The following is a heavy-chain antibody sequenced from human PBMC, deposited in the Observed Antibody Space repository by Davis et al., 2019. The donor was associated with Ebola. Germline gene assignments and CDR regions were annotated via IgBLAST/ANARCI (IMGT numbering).Heavy chain of an antibody. CDR1: GGSISSSNW. J-gene: IGHJ3*02. CDR2: IYHSGST. D-gene: IGHD7-27*01. V-gene: IGHV4-4*02. Sequence: SETLSLTCAVSGGSISSSNWWRWVRQPPGKGLEWIGEIYHSGSTYYNPSLKSRVTISVDTSKNQFSLKLSSVTAADTAVYYCARGCRSLGKDAFDIWGQGTMVTVSS. CDR3: ARGCRSLGKDAFDI.